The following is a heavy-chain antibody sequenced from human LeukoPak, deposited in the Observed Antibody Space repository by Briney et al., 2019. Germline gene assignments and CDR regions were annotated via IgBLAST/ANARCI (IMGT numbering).Heavy chain of an antibody. J-gene: IGHJ4*02. CDR1: GGTFSSYD. D-gene: IGHD2-2*01. V-gene: IGHV1-69*06. CDR3: AGGRTDIVVVPATLRNYYFDY. Sequence: ASVKVSCKASGGTFSSYDISWVRQAPGQGLEWMGGIMPMFGKTKYAQKFQGRVTTTADKATSTAYMELSSLRSEDTAVYYCAGGRTDIVVVPATLRNYYFDYWGQGTLVTVSS. CDR2: IMPMFGKT.